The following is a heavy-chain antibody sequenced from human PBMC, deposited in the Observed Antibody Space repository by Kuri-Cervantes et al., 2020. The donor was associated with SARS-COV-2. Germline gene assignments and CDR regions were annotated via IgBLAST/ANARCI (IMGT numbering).Heavy chain of an antibody. D-gene: IGHD2-2*01. Sequence: ASVKVSCKASGYTFNIYDINWVRQAPGQGLEWMGWINPNSGVTGYAQKFQGRVIMTRDTSRSTAYMELSSLRSEDTAVYYCARTEGYCSTTSCYWQGWFDPWGQGTLVTVSS. CDR3: ARTEGYCSTTSCYWQGWFDP. V-gene: IGHV1-8*02. CDR2: INPNSGVT. J-gene: IGHJ5*02. CDR1: GYTFNIYD.